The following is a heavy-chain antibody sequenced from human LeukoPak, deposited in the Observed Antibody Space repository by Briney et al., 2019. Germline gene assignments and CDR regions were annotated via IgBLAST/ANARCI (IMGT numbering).Heavy chain of an antibody. Sequence: SETLSLTCAVSGGSISSYYWSWIRQPPGKGLEWIGYIYYSGSTNYNPSLKSRVTISVDTSKNQFSLKLSSVTAADTAVYYCAREERGYDFNYYYYMDVWGKGTTVTVSS. J-gene: IGHJ6*03. CDR2: IYYSGST. CDR1: GGSISSYY. V-gene: IGHV4-59*01. D-gene: IGHD5-12*01. CDR3: AREERGYDFNYYYYMDV.